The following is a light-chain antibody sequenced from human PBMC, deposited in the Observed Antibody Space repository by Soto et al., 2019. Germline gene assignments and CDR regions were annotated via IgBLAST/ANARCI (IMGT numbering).Light chain of an antibody. V-gene: IGKV1-5*03. J-gene: IGKJ2*01. CDR2: KAS. Sequence: DIQMTQSPSTLSASVGDRVTITCRASESISPWLAWYQQKPGKAPKILIYKASSLEGGVPSRFSGSESGTEFTLTIRSLQPDDFATYYCQQYKSYSRTFGQGTKLEIK. CDR1: ESISPW. CDR3: QQYKSYSRT.